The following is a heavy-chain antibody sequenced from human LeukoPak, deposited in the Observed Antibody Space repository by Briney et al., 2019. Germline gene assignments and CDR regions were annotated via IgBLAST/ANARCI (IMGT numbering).Heavy chain of an antibody. Sequence: SETLSLTCTVSGGSISSSSYYWGWIRQPPGKGLEWIGSIYYSGSTYYNPSLKSRVTISADTSKNQFSLKLSSVTAADTAVYYCARDFAIFGVVISPRGWFDPWGQGTLVTVSS. CDR1: GGSISSSSYY. V-gene: IGHV4-39*07. D-gene: IGHD3-3*01. J-gene: IGHJ5*02. CDR3: ARDFAIFGVVISPRGWFDP. CDR2: IYYSGST.